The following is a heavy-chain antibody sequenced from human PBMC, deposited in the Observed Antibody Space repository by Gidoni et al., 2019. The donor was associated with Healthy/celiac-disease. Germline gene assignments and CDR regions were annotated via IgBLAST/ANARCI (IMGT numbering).Heavy chain of an antibody. CDR2: IYPGDSDT. CDR1: GYSFTSYW. D-gene: IGHD2-21*02. V-gene: IGHV5-51*01. J-gene: IGHJ4*02. Sequence: EVQLVQSGAEVNKPVESLKISCKGSGYSFTSYWIGGVRQMPGKGLEWMGIIYPGDSDTRYSPSFQGQVTISADKSISTAYLQWSSLKASDTAMYYCARHGGNCGGDCYHFDYWGQGTLVTVSS. CDR3: ARHGGNCGGDCYHFDY.